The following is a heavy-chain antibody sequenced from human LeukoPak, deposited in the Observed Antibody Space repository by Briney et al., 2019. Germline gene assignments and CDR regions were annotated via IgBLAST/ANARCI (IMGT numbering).Heavy chain of an antibody. D-gene: IGHD2-8*01. CDR3: AREDMLAPLDY. CDR2: ISYEGSNK. CDR1: GFTFSSYA. Sequence: GGSLRLSCAASGFTFSSYAMHWVRQAPGKGLEWVAVISYEGSNKYYADSVKGRFTISRDNSKNTLYLQMNSLRAEDTAVYYCAREDMLAPLDYWGQGTLVTVSS. V-gene: IGHV3-30*04. J-gene: IGHJ4*02.